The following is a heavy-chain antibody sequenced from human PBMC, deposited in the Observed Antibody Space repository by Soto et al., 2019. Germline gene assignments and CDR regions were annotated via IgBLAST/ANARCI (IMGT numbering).Heavy chain of an antibody. D-gene: IGHD3-10*01. J-gene: IGHJ4*02. CDR2: ISGSGGYT. V-gene: IGHV3-23*01. Sequence: EVQLLESGGDLVQPGGSLRLSCVASGLTFSSYAMSWVRQAPGKGLEWVSVISGSGGYTDYADSVKGRFTISRDNSKNTLYLQMNSLRAEDTALYYCAKRFRGVLLNPEVDWGQGTLGTVSS. CDR1: GLTFSSYA. CDR3: AKRFRGVLLNPEVD.